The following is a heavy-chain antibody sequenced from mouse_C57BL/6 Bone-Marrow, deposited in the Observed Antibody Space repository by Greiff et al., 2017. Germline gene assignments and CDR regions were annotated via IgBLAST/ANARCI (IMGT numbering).Heavy chain of an antibody. Sequence: EVQVVESGGDLVKPGGSLKLSCAASGFTFSSYGMSWVRQTPDKRLEWVATISSGGSYTYYPDSVKGRFTISRDNAKNTLYLQMSSLKSEDTAMYYCARHEYYGSSPYYAMDYWGQGTSVTVSS. D-gene: IGHD1-1*01. CDR1: GFTFSSYG. CDR3: ARHEYYGSSPYYAMDY. J-gene: IGHJ4*01. CDR2: ISSGGSYT. V-gene: IGHV5-6*01.